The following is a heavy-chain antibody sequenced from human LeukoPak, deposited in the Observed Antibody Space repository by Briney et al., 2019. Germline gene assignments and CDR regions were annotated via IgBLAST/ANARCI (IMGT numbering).Heavy chain of an antibody. J-gene: IGHJ4*02. CDR1: GGSFSGYY. D-gene: IGHD1-26*01. V-gene: IGHV4-34*01. CDR2: INHSGST. CDR3: ARGRSGSYFSFDY. Sequence: PSETLSLTCAVYGGSFSGYYWSWIRQPPGKGLEWIGEINHSGSTNYNPSLKSRVTISVDTSKNQFSLKLSSVTAADTAVYYCARGRSGSYFSFDYWGQGTLVTVSS.